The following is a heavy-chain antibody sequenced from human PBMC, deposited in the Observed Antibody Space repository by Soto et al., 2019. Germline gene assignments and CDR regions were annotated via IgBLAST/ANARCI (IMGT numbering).Heavy chain of an antibody. J-gene: IGHJ4*02. CDR3: ARVGATTWY. D-gene: IGHD1-26*01. CDR1: GFTFSSYW. CDR2: VNSDGSIT. Sequence: SCAASGFTFSSYWMHWVRQAPGKGLVWVSRVNSDGSITNYADAVKGRFTISRDNAKNTLYLQMDGLRAEDTAVYYCARVGATTWYWGQGTLVTVSS. V-gene: IGHV3-74*01.